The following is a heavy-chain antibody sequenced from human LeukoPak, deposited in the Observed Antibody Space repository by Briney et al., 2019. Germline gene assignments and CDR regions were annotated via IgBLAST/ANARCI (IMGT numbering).Heavy chain of an antibody. CDR1: GFTFSSYA. Sequence: GGSLRLSCAASGFTFSSYAMRWVRQAPGKGLEWVSGISGSGGSTYYADSVKGRFTIARDNSKNTLYLQMNSLRAEDTAVYYCAKGNCRGTSCYSDYWGQGTLVTVSS. CDR3: AKGNCRGTSCYSDY. V-gene: IGHV3-23*01. J-gene: IGHJ4*02. CDR2: ISGSGGST. D-gene: IGHD2-2*02.